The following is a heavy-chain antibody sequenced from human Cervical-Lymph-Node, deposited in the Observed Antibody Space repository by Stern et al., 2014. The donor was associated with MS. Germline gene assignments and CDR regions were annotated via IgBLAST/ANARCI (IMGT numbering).Heavy chain of an antibody. CDR2: ISATSRYI. V-gene: IGHV3-21*01. J-gene: IGHJ3*02. CDR3: AKDDSQRLDTFDI. CDR1: GFTFSTSS. D-gene: IGHD6-25*01. Sequence: EDQLVESGGGLVKPGGSLRLSCAASGFTFSTSSMNWVRQAPGKGLEWVSSISATSRYIYYADPVKGRFTISRDNAKNSLDLEMSSLRDDDTAVYFCAKDDSQRLDTFDIWGQGTMVTVSS.